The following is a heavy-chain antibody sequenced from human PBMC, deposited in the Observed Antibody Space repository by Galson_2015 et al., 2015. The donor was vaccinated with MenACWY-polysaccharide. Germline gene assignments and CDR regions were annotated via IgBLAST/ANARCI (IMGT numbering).Heavy chain of an antibody. J-gene: IGHJ3*01. V-gene: IGHV3-33*01. CDR1: GSRFSNSG. Sequence: SLRLSCAASGSRFSNSGMHWVRQAPGKGLEWVAVIQYDGSNKVYADSVKGRFTIFRDNSKNTVFLEMNTLGVEDTAVYYCAREGSRIVFHAF. CDR2: IQYDGSNK. CDR3: AREGSRIVFHAF. D-gene: IGHD2-2*01.